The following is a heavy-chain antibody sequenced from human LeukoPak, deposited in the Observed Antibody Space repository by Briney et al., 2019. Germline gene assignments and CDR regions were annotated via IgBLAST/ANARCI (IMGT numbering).Heavy chain of an antibody. J-gene: IGHJ4*02. CDR2: ISYDGSNK. CDR1: GFTFSSYA. V-gene: IGHV3-30-3*01. Sequence: GRSLRLSCAASGFTFSSYAMHWVRQAPGKGLEWVAVISYDGSNKYYADSVKGRFTISRDNSKNTLYLQMNSLRAEDTAVYYCAKDIGSGSRGSYYFDYWGQGTLVTVSS. CDR3: AKDIGSGSRGSYYFDY. D-gene: IGHD3-10*01.